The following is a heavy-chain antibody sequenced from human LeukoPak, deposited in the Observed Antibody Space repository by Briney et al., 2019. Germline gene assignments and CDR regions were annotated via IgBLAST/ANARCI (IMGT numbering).Heavy chain of an antibody. V-gene: IGHV3-30*02. CDR3: AKVPPRQSSSWYRDY. Sequence: PGGSLRLSCAASGFTFSSYGMHWVRQAPGKGLEWVAFIRYDGSNKYYADSVKGRFTISRDNSKNTLYLQMNSLRAEDTAVYYCAKVPPRQSSSWYRDYWGQGTLVTVSS. CDR1: GFTFSSYG. D-gene: IGHD6-13*01. CDR2: IRYDGSNK. J-gene: IGHJ4*02.